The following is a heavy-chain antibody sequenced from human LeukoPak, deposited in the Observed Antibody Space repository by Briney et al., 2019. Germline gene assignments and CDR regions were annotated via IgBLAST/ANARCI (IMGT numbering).Heavy chain of an antibody. J-gene: IGHJ4*02. CDR2: ISSSRSYI. CDR1: GFTFSSYS. Sequence: PGGSLRLSCAASGFTFSSYSMNWVRQAPGKGLEWVSSISSSRSYIYYADSVKGRFTISRDNAKNSLYLQMNSLRAEDTAVYYCARFGLRNAAAWDYWGQGTLVTVSS. CDR3: ARFGLRNAAAWDY. D-gene: IGHD6-13*01. V-gene: IGHV3-21*01.